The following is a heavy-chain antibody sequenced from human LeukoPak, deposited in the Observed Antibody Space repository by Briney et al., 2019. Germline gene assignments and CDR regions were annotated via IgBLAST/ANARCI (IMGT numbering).Heavy chain of an antibody. D-gene: IGHD5-12*01. V-gene: IGHV3-23*01. J-gene: IGHJ4*02. CDR3: AKGTSRGYDYRYYFDY. CDR1: GFTFSTHA. CDR2: ISGSGGST. Sequence: GGSLRLSCAASGFTFSTHAMNWVRQAPGKGLEWVSAISGSGGSTYYADSVKGRFTISRDNSKNTLYLQMNSLRAEDTAVYYCAKGTSRGYDYRYYFDYWGQGTLVTVSS.